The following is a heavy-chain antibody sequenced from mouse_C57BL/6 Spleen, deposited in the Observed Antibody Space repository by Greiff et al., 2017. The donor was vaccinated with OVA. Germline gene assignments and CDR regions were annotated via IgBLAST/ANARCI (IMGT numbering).Heavy chain of an antibody. D-gene: IGHD1-1*01. CDR1: GFTFSDYY. CDR3: ARCYYYGSSYGWYFDV. Sequence: EVQLVESGGGLVQPGGSLKLSCAASGFTFSDYYMYWVRQTPEKRLEWVAYISNGGGSTYYPDTVKGRFTISRDNAKNTLYLQMSRLKSEDTAMYYCARCYYYGSSYGWYFDVWGTGTTVTVSS. CDR2: ISNGGGST. J-gene: IGHJ1*03. V-gene: IGHV5-12*01.